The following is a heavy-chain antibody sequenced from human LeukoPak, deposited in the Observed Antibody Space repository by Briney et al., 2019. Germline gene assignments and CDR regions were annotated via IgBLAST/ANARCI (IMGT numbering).Heavy chain of an antibody. D-gene: IGHD6-6*01. J-gene: IGHJ4*02. CDR1: GFTFSSYG. V-gene: IGHV3-23*01. Sequence: GRSLRLSCAASGFTFSSYGMHWVRQAPGKGLEWVSAISGSGGNTYYADSVKGRFTISRDNSKNTLYLQMNSLRAEDTAVYYCARRGSSSKYFDYWGQGTLVTVSS. CDR3: ARRGSSSKYFDY. CDR2: ISGSGGNT.